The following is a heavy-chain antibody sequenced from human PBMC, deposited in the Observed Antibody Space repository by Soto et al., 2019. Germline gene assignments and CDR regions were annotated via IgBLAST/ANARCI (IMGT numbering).Heavy chain of an antibody. CDR1: GGSISSSSHY. CDR3: ARVCGGDCHYGMDV. J-gene: IGHJ6*02. Sequence: SETLSLTCTVSGGSISSSSHYWGWIRQPPGKGLEWIGSIYYSGNTYYNPSLKSRVTISVDTSKNQFSLKLSSVTAADTAVYYCARVCGGDCHYGMDVWGQGTTVTVSS. V-gene: IGHV4-39*07. D-gene: IGHD2-21*02. CDR2: IYYSGNT.